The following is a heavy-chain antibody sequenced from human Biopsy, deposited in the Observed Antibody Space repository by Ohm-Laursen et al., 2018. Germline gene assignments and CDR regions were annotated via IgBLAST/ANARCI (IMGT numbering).Heavy chain of an antibody. Sequence: SLRLSCAASGFTFSSYAMGWVRQAPGKGLEWVSGISSTGNSTYYADSVKGRFTISRDNSKNTLYLQLNSLRVEDTALYYCAKDRRTMRVWYFDLWGRGTLVTVSS. CDR3: AKDRRTMRVWYFDL. V-gene: IGHV3-23*01. D-gene: IGHD4/OR15-4a*01. CDR2: ISSTGNST. J-gene: IGHJ2*01. CDR1: GFTFSSYA.